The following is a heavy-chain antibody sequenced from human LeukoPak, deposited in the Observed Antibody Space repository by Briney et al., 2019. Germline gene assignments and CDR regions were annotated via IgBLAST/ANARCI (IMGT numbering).Heavy chain of an antibody. CDR1: GFTVSSNY. D-gene: IGHD2/OR15-2a*01. CDR3: ARVSLVSDY. V-gene: IGHV3-30*02. J-gene: IGHJ4*02. CDR2: IRYDGSNK. Sequence: GGSLRLSCAASGFTVSSNYMSWVRQAPGKGLEWVAFIRYDGSNKYYADSVKGRFTISRDNSKNTLYLQVNSLRAEDTAVYYCARVSLVSDYWGQGTLVTVSS.